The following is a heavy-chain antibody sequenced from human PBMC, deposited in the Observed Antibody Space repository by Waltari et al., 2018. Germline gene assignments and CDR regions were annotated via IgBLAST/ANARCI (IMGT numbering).Heavy chain of an antibody. Sequence: EVQLVETGGGLIQPGGSLRLSCAASGFTVSSTYMSWVRQAPGKGLEWVSVIYSGGSTYYADSVKGRFTISRDNSKNTLYLQMNSLRAEDTAVYYCQAGSLGWYFDLWGRGTLVTVSS. D-gene: IGHD7-27*01. V-gene: IGHV3-53*02. CDR2: IYSGGST. J-gene: IGHJ2*01. CDR1: GFTVSSTY. CDR3: QAGSLGWYFDL.